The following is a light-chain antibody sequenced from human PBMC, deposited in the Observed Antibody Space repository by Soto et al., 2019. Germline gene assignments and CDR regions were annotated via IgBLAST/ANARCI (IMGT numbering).Light chain of an antibody. CDR3: QHFVNSPMWT. CDR1: QSVDSNY. CDR2: GAS. V-gene: IGKV3-20*01. J-gene: IGKJ1*01. Sequence: EIVLTQSPGTLSLSPGERATLSCRASQSVDSNYVAWYRQKPGQAPRLLIYGASTRATGIPDRFSGSGSGTDFTLTISRLEPEDFAVYYCQHFVNSPMWTFGQGTKVEIK.